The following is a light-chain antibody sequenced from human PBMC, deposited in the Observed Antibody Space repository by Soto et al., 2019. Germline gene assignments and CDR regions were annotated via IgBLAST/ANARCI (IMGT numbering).Light chain of an antibody. CDR2: KAS. Sequence: DIQMTQFPSTLSASVGDRVTITCRASQTIGRWLAWYQHKPGKAPNLLIYKASNLESGVPSRFSGSGSGTEFTLTISSLQPDDFAVYYCQQYNNYSPLTFGGGTKVEIK. CDR1: QTIGRW. J-gene: IGKJ4*01. CDR3: QQYNNYSPLT. V-gene: IGKV1-5*03.